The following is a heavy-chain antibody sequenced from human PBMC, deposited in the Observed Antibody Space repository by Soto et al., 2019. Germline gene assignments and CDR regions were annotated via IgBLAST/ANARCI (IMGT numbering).Heavy chain of an antibody. CDR3: AKIRRDGYNFDI. CDR2: ISSSGSPI. Sequence: GSLRLSCAASGFPFAYYEMNWVRQAPGKGLEWISYISSSGSPIYYADSVKGRFTISRDNAKNSLYLQMHSLRTGDTAVYYCAKIRRDGYNFDIWGQGTLVTVSS. CDR1: GFPFAYYE. D-gene: IGHD5-12*01. J-gene: IGHJ4*02. V-gene: IGHV3-48*03.